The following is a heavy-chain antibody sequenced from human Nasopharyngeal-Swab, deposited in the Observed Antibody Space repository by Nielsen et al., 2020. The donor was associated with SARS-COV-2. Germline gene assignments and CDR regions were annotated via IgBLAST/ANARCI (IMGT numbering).Heavy chain of an antibody. CDR1: GFTFSSYA. Sequence: GESLKISCAASGFTFSSYAMSWVRQAPGKGLEWVSAISGSGGSTYYADSAKGRFTISRDNSKNTLYLQMNSLRAEDTAVYYCARDGLRDGMDVWGQGTTVTVSS. V-gene: IGHV3-23*01. CDR3: ARDGLRDGMDV. J-gene: IGHJ6*02. CDR2: ISGSGGST.